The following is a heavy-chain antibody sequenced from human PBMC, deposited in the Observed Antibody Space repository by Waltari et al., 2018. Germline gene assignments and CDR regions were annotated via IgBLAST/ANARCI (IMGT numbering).Heavy chain of an antibody. D-gene: IGHD4-17*01. CDR3: ARGYRATVTEFDY. CDR2: ISSNGGST. Sequence: EVQLVESGGGLVQPGGSLRLSCAASGFTFSSYAMHWVRQAPGKGLEYVSAISSNGGSTYYADSGKGRFTISRDNSKNTLYLQMGSLRAEDMAVYYCARGYRATVTEFDYWGQGTLVTVSS. J-gene: IGHJ4*02. V-gene: IGHV3-64*07. CDR1: GFTFSSYA.